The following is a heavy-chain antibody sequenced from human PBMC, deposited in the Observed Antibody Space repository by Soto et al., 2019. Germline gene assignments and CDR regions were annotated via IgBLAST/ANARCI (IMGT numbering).Heavy chain of an antibody. CDR1: GGSISSSSYY. V-gene: IGHV4-39*01. D-gene: IGHD1-26*01. J-gene: IGHJ6*02. Sequence: NPSETLSLTCTVSGGSISSSSYYWGWIRQPPGKGLEWIGSIYYSGSTYYNPSLKSRVTISVDTSKNQFSLKLSSVTAADTAVYYCARAPPYSDYGMDVWGQGTTVTVSS. CDR3: ARAPPYSDYGMDV. CDR2: IYYSGST.